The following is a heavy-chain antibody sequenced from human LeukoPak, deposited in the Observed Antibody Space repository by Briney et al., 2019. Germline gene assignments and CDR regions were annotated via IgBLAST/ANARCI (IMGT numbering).Heavy chain of an antibody. CDR3: TADDPLVYDSSGYYYVDY. D-gene: IGHD3-22*01. V-gene: IGHV3-15*01. J-gene: IGHJ4*02. CDR1: GFTFNNAW. Sequence: GGSLRLSCAASGFTFNNAWMSWVRQAPGKGLEWVGRIKSKTDGGTTDYAAPVKGRFTISRDDSKNTLYLQMNSLKTEDTAVYYCTADDPLVYDSSGYYYVDYGGQGTLVTVSS. CDR2: IKSKTDGGTT.